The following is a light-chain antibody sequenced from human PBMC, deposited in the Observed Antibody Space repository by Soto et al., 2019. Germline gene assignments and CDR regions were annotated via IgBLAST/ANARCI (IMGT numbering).Light chain of an antibody. CDR3: QQYENPLLT. CDR2: DAS. J-gene: IGKJ4*01. CDR1: QDISKY. V-gene: IGKV1-33*01. Sequence: DLQMTQSPCSLSASVGDRVTITCQASQDISKYLIWYQQKPGKAPKLLIYDASNLETGVPSRFSGSVSGTDFTFTISGLQPEDTATYYCQQYENPLLTFGGGTKVEIK.